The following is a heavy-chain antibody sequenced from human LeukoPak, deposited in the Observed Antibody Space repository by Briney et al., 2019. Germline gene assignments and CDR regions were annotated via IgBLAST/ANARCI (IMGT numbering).Heavy chain of an antibody. CDR2: ISISGDTT. Sequence: GGSLRLSCGASGFTFSSHAMTWVRQAPGKGLEWVSAISISGDTTYYADAVKGRFTTSRDNSKNTVYLQMNSLRAEDTAVYYCANEIRPNDYWGQGTLVTVSS. CDR3: ANEIRPNDY. V-gene: IGHV3-23*01. CDR1: GFTFSSHA. J-gene: IGHJ4*02. D-gene: IGHD4-17*01.